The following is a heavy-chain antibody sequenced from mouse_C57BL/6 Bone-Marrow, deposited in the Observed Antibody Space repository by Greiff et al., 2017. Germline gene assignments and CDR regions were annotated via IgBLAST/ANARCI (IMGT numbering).Heavy chain of an antibody. J-gene: IGHJ4*01. CDR3: ARDVYDYDESAMDY. CDR2: ISDGGSYT. CDR1: GFTFSSYA. Sequence: DVMLVESGGGLVKPGGSLKLSCAASGFTFSSYAMSWVRQTPEKRLEWVATISDGGSYTYYPDNVKGRFTISRDNAKNNLYLQMSHLKSEDTAMYYGARDVYDYDESAMDYWGQGTTVTVSS. V-gene: IGHV5-4*01. D-gene: IGHD2-4*01.